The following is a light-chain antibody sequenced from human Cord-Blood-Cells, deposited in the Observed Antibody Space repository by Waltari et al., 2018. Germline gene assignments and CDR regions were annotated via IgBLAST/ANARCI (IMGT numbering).Light chain of an antibody. CDR2: DAS. CDR3: QQYDNLPPVLT. V-gene: IGKV1-33*01. Sequence: TQSPSSLSASVGDRVTITCQASQDISNYLNWYQQKPGKAPELLIYDASNLETGVPSRFSGSGSGTDFTFTISSLQPEDIATYYCQQYDNLPPVLTFGGGTKVEIK. CDR1: QDISNY. J-gene: IGKJ4*01.